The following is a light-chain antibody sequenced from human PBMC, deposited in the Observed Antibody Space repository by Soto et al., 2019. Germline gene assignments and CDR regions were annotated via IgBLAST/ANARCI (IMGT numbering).Light chain of an antibody. V-gene: IGKV3-11*01. CDR2: DAS. J-gene: IGKJ4*01. CDR1: QSVSSY. CDR3: QQRSNWLLT. Sequence: EIVLTQSPATLSLSPGERATLSCRASQSVSSYLAWYQQKPGQAPRLLVYDASTRATGIPARFSGSGSETAFPLSISSLEPEDFAVYFCQQRSNWLLTFGGGTKVEIK.